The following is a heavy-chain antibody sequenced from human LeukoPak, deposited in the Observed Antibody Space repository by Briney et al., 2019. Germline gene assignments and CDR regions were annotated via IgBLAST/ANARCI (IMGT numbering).Heavy chain of an antibody. CDR1: GFTFSNAW. CDR2: IKSKTDGGTT. V-gene: IGHV3-15*01. D-gene: IGHD3-10*01. CDR3: TTVGWIHVLLWFGDPGTPGEVDY. J-gene: IGHJ4*02. Sequence: GGSLRLSCAASGFTFSNAWMSWVRQAPGKGLEWVGRIKSKTDGGTTDYAAPVKGRFTISRDDSKNTLYLQMNSLKTEDTAVYYCTTVGWIHVLLWFGDPGTPGEVDYWGQGTLVTVSS.